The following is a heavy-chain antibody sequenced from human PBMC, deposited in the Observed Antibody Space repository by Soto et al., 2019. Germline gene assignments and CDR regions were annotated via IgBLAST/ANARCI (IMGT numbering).Heavy chain of an antibody. Sequence: GGSLRLSCAASGFTFDDYAMHWVRQAPGKGLEWVSLISWDGGSTYYADSVKGRFTISRDNSKNSLYLQMNSLRAEDTALYYCAKDRRQTYYDILTGPKPAYYYSGMDVCGQGTTVTVSS. CDR3: AKDRRQTYYDILTGPKPAYYYSGMDV. D-gene: IGHD3-9*01. V-gene: IGHV3-43D*04. CDR2: ISWDGGST. CDR1: GFTFDDYA. J-gene: IGHJ6*02.